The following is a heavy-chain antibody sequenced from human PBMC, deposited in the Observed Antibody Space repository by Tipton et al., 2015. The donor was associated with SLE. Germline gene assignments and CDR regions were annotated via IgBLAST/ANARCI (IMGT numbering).Heavy chain of an antibody. J-gene: IGHJ6*03. Sequence: TLSLTCTVSGGSISSGGYYWSWIRQPPGKGLEWVGEINHSGTTNYNPSLKSRITISRDTSKNQFSLKLSSVTAADTAVYYCARAFRETRTYYYYMDVWGKGTTVTVSS. CDR3: ARAFRETRTYYYYMDV. CDR2: INHSGTT. D-gene: IGHD3-10*01. CDR1: GGSISSGGYY. V-gene: IGHV4-61*08.